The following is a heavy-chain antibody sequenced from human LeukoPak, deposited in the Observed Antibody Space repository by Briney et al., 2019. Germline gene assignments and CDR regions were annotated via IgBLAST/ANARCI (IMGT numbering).Heavy chain of an antibody. V-gene: IGHV1-2*02. Sequence: ASVKVSCKASGYTFTGYYMHWGRQAPGQGLEWMGWINPNSGGTNYAQKFQGRVTMTRDTSISTAYMELSRLRSDDTAVYYCARGIPAAIGPVDYWGQGTLVTVSS. CDR1: GYTFTGYY. CDR2: INPNSGGT. J-gene: IGHJ4*02. CDR3: ARGIPAAIGPVDY. D-gene: IGHD2-2*02.